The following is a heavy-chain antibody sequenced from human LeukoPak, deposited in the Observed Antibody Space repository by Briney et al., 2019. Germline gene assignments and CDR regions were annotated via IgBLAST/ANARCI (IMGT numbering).Heavy chain of an antibody. V-gene: IGHV3-20*04. CDR2: INWSGDMT. Sequence: GGSLRLSCAASGFTFDDYGITWVRQAPGKGLEWVSGINWSGDMTGYADSVKGRFTISRDNVKKSVYLQMNSLRVEDTAFYYCARGFQLVPAYWGEGTRVTVSS. CDR3: ARGFQLVPAY. CDR1: GFTFDDYG. D-gene: IGHD1-1*01. J-gene: IGHJ4*02.